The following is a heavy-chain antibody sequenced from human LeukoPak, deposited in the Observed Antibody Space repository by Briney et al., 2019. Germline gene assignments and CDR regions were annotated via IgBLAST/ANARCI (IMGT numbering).Heavy chain of an antibody. Sequence: PSETLSLTCTVSGGSISSDYWSWIRQPPGKGLEWIGYIYYSGSTNYNPSLKSRVTISVDTSKNQFSLKLSSVTAADTAVYYCARHVVVLSASNSYYYGMDVWGQGTTVTVSS. J-gene: IGHJ6*02. CDR2: IYYSGST. D-gene: IGHD2-15*01. CDR3: ARHVVVLSASNSYYYGMDV. CDR1: GGSISSDY. V-gene: IGHV4-59*08.